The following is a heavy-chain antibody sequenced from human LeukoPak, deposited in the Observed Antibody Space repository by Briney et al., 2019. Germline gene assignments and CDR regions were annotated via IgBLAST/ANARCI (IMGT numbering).Heavy chain of an antibody. CDR2: IGTAGDT. D-gene: IGHD3-3*01. V-gene: IGHV3-13*04. Sequence: GGSLRLSCAASGFTFSSYDMHWVRRATGKGLEWVSAIGTAGDTYYPGSVKGRFTISRENAKNSLYLQMNSLRAGDTAVYYCARASGPASGFDPWGQGTLVTVSS. CDR1: GFTFSSYD. CDR3: ARASGPASGFDP. J-gene: IGHJ5*02.